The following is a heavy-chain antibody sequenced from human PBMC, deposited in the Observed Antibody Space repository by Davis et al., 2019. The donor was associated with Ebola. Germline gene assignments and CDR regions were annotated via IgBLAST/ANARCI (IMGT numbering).Heavy chain of an antibody. Sequence: GESLKISCTDSVITFSSYAMTWVRQAPGKGLEWVSAISGSGGSTYYADSVKGRFTISRDNSKKTLYLQMNSLRAEDTAVYYCAKGGYGSGNFYSDYWGQGTLVTVSS. CDR1: VITFSSYA. CDR2: ISGSGGST. CDR3: AKGGYGSGNFYSDY. D-gene: IGHD3-10*01. V-gene: IGHV3-23*01. J-gene: IGHJ4*02.